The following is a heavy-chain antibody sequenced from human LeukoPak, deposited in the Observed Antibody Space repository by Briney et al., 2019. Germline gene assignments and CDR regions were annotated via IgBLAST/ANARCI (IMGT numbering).Heavy chain of an antibody. J-gene: IGHJ1*01. CDR1: GFTFSTYA. D-gene: IGHD3-10*01. CDR3: ARRAAGRPGADYFQH. V-gene: IGHV3-48*02. CDR2: ISASSSSI. Sequence: GGSLRLSCAASGFTFSTYAMTWVRQAPGKGLEWVSYISASSSSIYYADSVKGRFTISRDNAKNSLYLQMNSLRDEDTAVYYCARRAAGRPGADYFQHWGQGILVTVSS.